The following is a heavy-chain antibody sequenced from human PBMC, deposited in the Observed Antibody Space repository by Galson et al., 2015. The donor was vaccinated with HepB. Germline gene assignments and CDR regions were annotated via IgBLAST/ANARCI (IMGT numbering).Heavy chain of an antibody. CDR3: ARDLTSGWWGVFDS. V-gene: IGHV3-7*01. CDR2: INQDGSEK. CDR1: GFTFSSYF. J-gene: IGHJ4*02. D-gene: IGHD6-19*01. Sequence: SLRLSCAASGFTFSSYFMSWVRQAPGKGLEWMANINQDGSEKYYVHSVKGRLTISRDNAMNSLYLQMDRLRAEDTALYYCARDLTSGWWGVFDSWGQGTLVTVSS.